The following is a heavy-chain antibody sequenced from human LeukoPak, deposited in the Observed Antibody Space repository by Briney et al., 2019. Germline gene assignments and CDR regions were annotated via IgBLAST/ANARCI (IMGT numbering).Heavy chain of an antibody. Sequence: SETLSLTCTVSGGSTSSYYWSWIRQPAGKGLEWIGRIYTSGSTNYNPSLKSRVTISVDTSKNQFSLKLSSVTAADTAVYYCARASGYNSIEYFQHWGQGTLVTVSS. D-gene: IGHD5-24*01. CDR2: IYTSGST. V-gene: IGHV4-4*07. J-gene: IGHJ1*01. CDR1: GGSTSSYY. CDR3: ARASGYNSIEYFQH.